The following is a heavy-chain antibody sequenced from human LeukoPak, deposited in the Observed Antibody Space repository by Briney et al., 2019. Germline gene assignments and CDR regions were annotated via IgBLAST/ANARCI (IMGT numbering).Heavy chain of an antibody. J-gene: IGHJ4*02. D-gene: IGHD2-2*01. V-gene: IGHV3-30*02. Sequence: PGGSLRLSCAASGFTFSSYGMHWVRQAPGKXXXXXXXXXXDGSNKYYADSVKGRFTISRDNSKNTLYLQMNSLRAEDTAVYYCAKEVGYCSGTSCYAPLYWGQGTLVTVSS. CDR3: AKEVGYCSGTSCYAPLY. CDR2: XXXDGSNK. CDR1: GFTFSSYG.